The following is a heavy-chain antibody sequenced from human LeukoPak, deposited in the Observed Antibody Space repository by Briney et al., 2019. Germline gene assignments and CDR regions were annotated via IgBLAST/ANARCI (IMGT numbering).Heavy chain of an antibody. D-gene: IGHD3-16*01. V-gene: IGHV3-30*11. CDR3: ARTYLGDYYMDV. J-gene: IGHJ6*03. Sequence: SGRSLRLSCAASGFTFSSYAMHWVRQAPGKGLEWVAVISYDGSNKYYADSVKGRFTISRDNSKNTLYLQMNSLRAEDMAVYYCARTYLGDYYMDVWGKGTTVTVSS. CDR2: ISYDGSNK. CDR1: GFTFSSYA.